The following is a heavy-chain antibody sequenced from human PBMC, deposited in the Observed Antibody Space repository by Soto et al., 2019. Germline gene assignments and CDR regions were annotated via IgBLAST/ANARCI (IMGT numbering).Heavy chain of an antibody. CDR3: GKDVGDYVPYYYGVDV. D-gene: IGHD1-26*01. CDR1: GFTFKTHA. V-gene: IGHV3-30*18. Sequence: QVQLVESGGGVVQPGTSLRLSCAASGFTFKTHAMHWARQAPGKGLEWMAVIAYDGNEKFYAHSVKGRFTISRDNAKDALYLQINTLRNEDTAVYYCGKDVGDYVPYYYGVDVWGQGTTVTVSS. CDR2: IAYDGNEK. J-gene: IGHJ6*02.